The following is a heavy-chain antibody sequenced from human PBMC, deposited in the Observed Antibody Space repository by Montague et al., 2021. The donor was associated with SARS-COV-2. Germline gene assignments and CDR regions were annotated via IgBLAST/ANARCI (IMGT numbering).Heavy chain of an antibody. V-gene: IGHV4-34*01. CDR1: GGSFSGSF. D-gene: IGHD3-10*02. CDR3: ARTGVFSEIFADYVNRRVLPVSNRQKDVQPPRQSFDI. CDR2: INHRGTT. Sequence: SETLSLTCAVYGGSFSGSFWTWIRQPPGKGLEWLGEINHRGTTKYNPSVESRVLMSVDTSKNQFALRLTSVTVADTAVYYCARTGVFSEIFADYVNRRVLPVSNRQKDVQPPRQSFDIWGQGQLVAVPS. J-gene: IGHJ3*02.